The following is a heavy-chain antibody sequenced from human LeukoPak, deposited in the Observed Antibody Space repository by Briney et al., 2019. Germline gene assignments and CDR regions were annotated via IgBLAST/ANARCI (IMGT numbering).Heavy chain of an antibody. Sequence: QSGGSLRLSCAASGFTVSSSYMNWVRQAPGKGLEWVSLIFSGGGTYYADSVKGRFTISRDNSKNTLFLQMNSLRAEDTAVYYCARDYTPMATSFYYYGMDVWGQGTTVTVSS. J-gene: IGHJ6*02. D-gene: IGHD5-18*01. CDR1: GFTVSSSY. CDR3: ARDYTPMATSFYYYGMDV. V-gene: IGHV3-66*01. CDR2: IFSGGGT.